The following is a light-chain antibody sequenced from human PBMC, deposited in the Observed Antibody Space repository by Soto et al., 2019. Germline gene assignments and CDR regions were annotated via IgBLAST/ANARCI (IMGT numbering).Light chain of an antibody. J-gene: IGKJ2*01. CDR1: RSVTSN. V-gene: IGKV3-15*01. CDR3: HQYNDWPPYT. CDR2: GAS. Sequence: EIVLTQSPATLSVSPGERATLSCRASRSVTSNLAWYKQKPGQAPRLLIYGASTRATGIPARFSGSGSATEFTLTISSLQSEDFAVYYCHQYNDWPPYTFGQGTKLEIK.